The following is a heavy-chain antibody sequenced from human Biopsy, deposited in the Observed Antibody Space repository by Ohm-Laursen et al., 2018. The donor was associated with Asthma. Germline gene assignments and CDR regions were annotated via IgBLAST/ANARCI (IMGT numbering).Heavy chain of an antibody. CDR2: IYHSGST. CDR3: ARVKDGYNFDY. J-gene: IGHJ4*02. Sequence: TLSLTWAVSGGSISSGGYSWSWIRQPSGKGLEWIGYIYHSGSTYYNPSLKSRVTISVDRSKNQFSLKLSSVTAADTAVYYCARVKDGYNFDYWGQGTLVTVSS. D-gene: IGHD5-24*01. CDR1: GGSISSGGYS. V-gene: IGHV4-30-2*01.